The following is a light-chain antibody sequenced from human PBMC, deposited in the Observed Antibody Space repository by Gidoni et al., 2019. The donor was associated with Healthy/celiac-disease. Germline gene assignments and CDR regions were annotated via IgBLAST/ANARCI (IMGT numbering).Light chain of an antibody. CDR2: RHN. Sequence: QSVLTQPPSASGPPGQGVTIACSGSSSNIGSNYVYWYQQLPGTAPKLLIFRHNQRPSGVPDRFSGSKSGTSASLAISGLRSEDEADYYCAAWDDSLSGWVFGGGTKLTVL. CDR1: SSNIGSNY. V-gene: IGLV1-47*01. J-gene: IGLJ3*02. CDR3: AAWDDSLSGWV.